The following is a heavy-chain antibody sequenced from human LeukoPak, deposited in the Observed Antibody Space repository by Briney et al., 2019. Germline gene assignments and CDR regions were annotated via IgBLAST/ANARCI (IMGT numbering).Heavy chain of an antibody. CDR3: ARAQYVDISGFYPGY. Sequence: SETLSLTCAVYGGSFSGYYWNWIRQPPGKGLEWIGEINHSVSTNYNPSLRSRVTISVDTSKSQFSLKLSSVTAADTAVYYCARAQYVDISGFYPGYWGQGTLVTVSS. CDR1: GGSFSGYY. J-gene: IGHJ4*02. V-gene: IGHV4-34*01. D-gene: IGHD3-22*01. CDR2: INHSVST.